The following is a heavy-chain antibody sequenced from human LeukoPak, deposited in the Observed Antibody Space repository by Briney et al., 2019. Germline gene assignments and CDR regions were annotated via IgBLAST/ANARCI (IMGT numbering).Heavy chain of an antibody. CDR3: ARGGSTDAFDI. V-gene: IGHV4-59*01. Sequence: SSETLSLTCTVSGGSISSYYWSWIRQPPGKGLEWIGYIYYSGSTNYNPSLKSRVTISVDTSKNQFSLKLSSVTAADTAVYYCARGGSTDAFDIWGQGTMVTVSS. J-gene: IGHJ3*02. D-gene: IGHD3-16*01. CDR2: IYYSGST. CDR1: GGSISSYY.